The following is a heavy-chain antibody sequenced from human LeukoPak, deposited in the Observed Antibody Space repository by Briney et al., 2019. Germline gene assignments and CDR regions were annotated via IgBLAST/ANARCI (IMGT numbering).Heavy chain of an antibody. CDR2: IYHGGNT. V-gene: IGHV4-4*02. CDR1: GGSISSSNW. CDR3: MCGDLGGGDY. D-gene: IGHD4-17*01. J-gene: IGHJ4*02. Sequence: SGTLSLTCAVSGGSISSSNWWSWVRQPPGKGLEWIGEIYHGGNTNYNPSLKSRVTILVDKSINQFSLKLTSVTAADTAIYYCMCGDLGGGDYWGQGALVAVSS.